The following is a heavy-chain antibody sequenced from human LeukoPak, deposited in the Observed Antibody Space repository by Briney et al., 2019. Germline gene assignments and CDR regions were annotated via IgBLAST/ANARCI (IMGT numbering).Heavy chain of an antibody. D-gene: IGHD2-15*01. CDR1: GYTFSGYY. CDR2: INPNSGGT. CDR3: ARTRILYYGMDV. V-gene: IGHV1-2*02. Sequence: ASVKVSCKASGYTFSGYYMHWLRQAPGQGLEWMGWINPNSGGTNYAQKFQGRVTMTRDTSISTAYMELSRLRSDDTAVYYCARTRILYYGMDVWGQGTTVTVSS. J-gene: IGHJ6*02.